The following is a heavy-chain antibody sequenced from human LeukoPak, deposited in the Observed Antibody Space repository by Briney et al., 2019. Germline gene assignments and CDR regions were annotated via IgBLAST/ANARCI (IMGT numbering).Heavy chain of an antibody. CDR2: INGGGGTT. J-gene: IGHJ5*02. CDR1: GFTFSSYS. D-gene: IGHD2-15*01. V-gene: IGHV3-23*01. CDR3: ALCSGGSCYSGWFDP. Sequence: GGSLRLSCAASGFTFSSYSMNWVRQAPGKGLEWVSAINGGGGTTNYVDSVKGRFTISRDNSKNTLYLQMNSLRAEDTATYYCALCSGGSCYSGWFDPWGQGTLVTVSS.